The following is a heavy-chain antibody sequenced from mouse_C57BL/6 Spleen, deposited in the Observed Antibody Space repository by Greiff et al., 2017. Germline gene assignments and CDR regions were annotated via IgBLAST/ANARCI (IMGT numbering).Heavy chain of an antibody. CDR2: INPSNGGT. Sequence: QVQLQQPGTELVKPGASVKLSCKASGYTFTSYWMHWVKQRPGQGLEWIGNINPSNGGTNYNEKFKSKATLTVDKSSSTAYMQLSSLTSEDAAVYYCAGGGYCAGYAMDYWGQGTSVTVSS. D-gene: IGHD2-3*01. CDR1: GYTFTSYW. CDR3: AGGGYCAGYAMDY. J-gene: IGHJ4*01. V-gene: IGHV1-53*01.